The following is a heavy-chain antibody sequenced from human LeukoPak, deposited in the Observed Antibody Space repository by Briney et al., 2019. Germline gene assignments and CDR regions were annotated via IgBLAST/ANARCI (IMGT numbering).Heavy chain of an antibody. Sequence: GASVKVSCKASGYTFTGYYMHWVRQAPGQGLEWMGWINPNSGGTNYAQKFQGRVTMTGDTSISTAYMELSRLRSDDTAVYYRARVRISYWNENSDYWGQGTLVTVSS. CDR1: GYTFTGYY. CDR3: ARVRISYWNENSDY. V-gene: IGHV1-2*02. CDR2: INPNSGGT. D-gene: IGHD2-8*02. J-gene: IGHJ4*02.